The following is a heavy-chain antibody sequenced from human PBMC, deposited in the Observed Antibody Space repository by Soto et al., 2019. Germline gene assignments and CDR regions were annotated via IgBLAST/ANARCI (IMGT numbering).Heavy chain of an antibody. CDR1: GFTFSSYA. D-gene: IGHD3-10*01. J-gene: IGHJ6*02. V-gene: IGHV3-23*01. Sequence: EVQLLESGGGLVQPGGSLRLSCAASGFTFSSYAMSWVRQAPGKGLEWVSAISGSGGSTYYADSVKGRFTISRDNSKNTRCREMNSLRAEDTAVDYCAKASMVRDRYYYYGRDVWGQGTTVTVSS. CDR3: AKASMVRDRYYYYGRDV. CDR2: ISGSGGST.